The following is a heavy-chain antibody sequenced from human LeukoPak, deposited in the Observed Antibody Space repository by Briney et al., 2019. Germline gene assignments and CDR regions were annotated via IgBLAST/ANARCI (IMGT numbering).Heavy chain of an antibody. CDR2: ISHDGAQK. Sequence: PGGSLRLSCAASGLTFSNAIMHWVRQAPGKGLEWVTVISHDGAQKYYADSVEGRFTISRDNSKNTLYVQMNSLRAEDTATYYCARGVYSSGYADVFDIWGQGTTVTVSS. CDR3: ARGVYSSGYADVFDI. CDR1: GLTFSNAI. D-gene: IGHD3-22*01. V-gene: IGHV3-30*04. J-gene: IGHJ3*02.